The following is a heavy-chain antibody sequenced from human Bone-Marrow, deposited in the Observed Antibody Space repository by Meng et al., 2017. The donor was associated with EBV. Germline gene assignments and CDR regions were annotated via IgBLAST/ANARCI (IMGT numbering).Heavy chain of an antibody. J-gene: IGHJ4*02. D-gene: IGHD3-10*01. CDR2: LIPMSGVP. Sequence: VQLVQSGAEGKKPGSSVKVSCNTSGVTLRSDAASWVRQAPGQQGLEWIGGLIPMSGVPYFAQKFQGRLTIIADESTSTHYMELSSLRSEDTAMYFCASESGRGFTPDYWGQGTLVTVSS. CDR1: GVTLRSDA. V-gene: IGHV1-69*01. CDR3: ASESGRGFTPDY.